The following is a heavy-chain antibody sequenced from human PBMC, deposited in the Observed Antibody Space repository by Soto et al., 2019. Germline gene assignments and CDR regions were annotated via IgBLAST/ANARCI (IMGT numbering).Heavy chain of an antibody. CDR3: VRVEKYTITTFRFFDL. CDR2: IFSNDEK. CDR1: GLSLPNEKMG. Sequence: QVTLKESGPVLVKPTETLTLTCSVSGLSLPNEKMGVTWIRQAPGKPLEWLAHIFSNDEKSYKTSLKTRLTITQDISRRQVVLTMTDMDPVDTATYYCVRVEKYTITTFRFFDLWGPGILVTVSS. J-gene: IGHJ4*02. V-gene: IGHV2-26*01. D-gene: IGHD4-4*01.